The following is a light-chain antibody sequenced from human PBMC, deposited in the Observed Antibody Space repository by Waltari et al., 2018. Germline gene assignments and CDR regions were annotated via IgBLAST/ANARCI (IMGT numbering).Light chain of an antibody. CDR2: ETE. CDR3: GTWDNNLSALV. V-gene: IGLV1-51*02. J-gene: IGLJ2*01. Sequence: QSVLTQPPSVSAAPGRKVTLSCSGSPSNIGNTHVPLYQQVPGPAPKVFIYETEKRPSGIPDRFSGSKSGTSASLGITGLQTGDEAAYYCGTWDNNLSALVFGGGTKLTVL. CDR1: PSNIGNTH.